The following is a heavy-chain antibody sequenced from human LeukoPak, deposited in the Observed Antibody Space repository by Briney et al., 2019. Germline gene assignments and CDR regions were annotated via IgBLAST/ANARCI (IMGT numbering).Heavy chain of an antibody. Sequence: SETLSLTCTVSGGSISSSSYYWGWIRQPPGKGLEWIGSIYYSGSTYYNPSLKSRVTISVDTSKNQFSLKLSSVTAADTAAYYCARHRASAFEYFDYWGQGTPVTVSS. CDR3: ARHRASAFEYFDY. V-gene: IGHV4-39*01. J-gene: IGHJ4*02. D-gene: IGHD3-3*02. CDR1: GGSISSSSYY. CDR2: IYYSGST.